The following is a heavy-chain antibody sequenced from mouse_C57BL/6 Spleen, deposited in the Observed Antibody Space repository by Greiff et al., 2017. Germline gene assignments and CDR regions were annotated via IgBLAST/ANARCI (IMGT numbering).Heavy chain of an antibody. CDR2: IYPGSGGT. J-gene: IGHJ4*01. Sequence: VQLQQSGAELVRPGTSVKVSCKASGYAFTNYLIEWVKQRPGQGLEWIGVIYPGSGGTNYNEKFKGKATLTADKSSSTAYMQLSSLTSEDSAVYFCARKGDLLNYAMDYWGQGTTVTVSS. D-gene: IGHD2-1*01. CDR1: GYAFTNYL. V-gene: IGHV1-54*01. CDR3: ARKGDLLNYAMDY.